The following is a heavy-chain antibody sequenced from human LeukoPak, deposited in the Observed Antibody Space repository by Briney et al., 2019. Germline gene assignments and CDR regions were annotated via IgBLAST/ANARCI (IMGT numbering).Heavy chain of an antibody. Sequence: PGGSLRLSCAASGFTFSSYNMNWVRQAPGKGLEWVSSISSSRSYIYYADSVKGRFTISRDNAKNSLYLQMNSLRAEDTAVYYCARVYGSGSYGFHGGMAYYYYMDVWGKGTTVTISS. V-gene: IGHV3-21*01. D-gene: IGHD3-10*01. CDR1: GFTFSSYN. J-gene: IGHJ6*03. CDR2: ISSSRSYI. CDR3: ARVYGSGSYGFHGGMAYYYYMDV.